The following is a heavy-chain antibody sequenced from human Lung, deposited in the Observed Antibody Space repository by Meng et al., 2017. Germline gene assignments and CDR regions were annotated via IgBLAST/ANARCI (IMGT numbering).Heavy chain of an antibody. CDR3: AKYSYGLGDYFDY. Sequence: GESLKISCAASGFSFSSYAMSWVRRAPGKGLEWLAALSGGGFTTYYADSVKGRFTISRHNSKNTLYLQVNSLRAEDTALYYCAKYSYGLGDYFDYCGQVVLVAFSS. D-gene: IGHD3-10*01. V-gene: IGHV3-23*01. CDR1: GFSFSSYA. J-gene: IGHJ4*02. CDR2: LSGGGFTT.